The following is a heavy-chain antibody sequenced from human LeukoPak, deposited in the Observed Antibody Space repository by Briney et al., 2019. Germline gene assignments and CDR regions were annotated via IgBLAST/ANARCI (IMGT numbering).Heavy chain of an antibody. J-gene: IGHJ5*02. CDR3: AKLGHGGSYLNWFDP. CDR1: GFTLRNYA. V-gene: IGHV3-23*01. Sequence: GGSLRLSCAASGFTLRNYAMSWVRQAPGKGLEWVSAISGSGGSTYYADSVKGRFTISRDNSKNTLYLQMNSLRAEDTAVYYCAKLGHGGSYLNWFDPWGQGALVTVS. D-gene: IGHD1-26*01. CDR2: ISGSGGST.